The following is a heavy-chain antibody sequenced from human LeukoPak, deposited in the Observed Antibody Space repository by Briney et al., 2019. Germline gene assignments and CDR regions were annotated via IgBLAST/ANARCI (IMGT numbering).Heavy chain of an antibody. D-gene: IGHD1-26*01. Sequence: GGSLRLYCAASGFTVRNNYMSWVRQAPGKGLEWVSVIYSGGSTYYADSVKGRFTFSKDNSKNTLYLQMTNLRVEDTAAYYCARGVGQDAFDIWGQGTMVTVSS. CDR2: IYSGGST. J-gene: IGHJ3*02. V-gene: IGHV3-53*01. CDR3: ARGVGQDAFDI. CDR1: GFTVRNNY.